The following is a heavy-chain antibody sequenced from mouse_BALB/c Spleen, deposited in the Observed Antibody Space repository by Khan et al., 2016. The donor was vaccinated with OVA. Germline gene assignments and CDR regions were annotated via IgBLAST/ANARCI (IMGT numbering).Heavy chain of an antibody. Sequence: QIQLVQSGPELKKPGETVKISCKASGYTFTNYGMNWVKQAPGKGLKWMGWIYTYTGETTYADDFKGRFAFSLETSASTAYLPINNLKDEETAKYLCARGGSRAMDYWGQGTTVTVSS. D-gene: IGHD1-1*01. V-gene: IGHV9-3-1*01. J-gene: IGHJ4*01. CDR3: ARGGSRAMDY. CDR1: GYTFTNYG. CDR2: IYTYTGET.